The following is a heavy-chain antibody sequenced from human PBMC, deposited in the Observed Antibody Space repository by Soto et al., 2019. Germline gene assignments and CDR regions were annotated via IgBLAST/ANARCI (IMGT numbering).Heavy chain of an antibody. V-gene: IGHV1-3*01. CDR2: INAGNGNT. CDR3: ARAGFLLELL. Sequence: ASVKVSCKASGYTFTSYAMHWLRQAPGQRLEWMGWINAGNGNTKYSHKFQGRVTITRDTSASTAYMELSSLRSEDTAVYYCARAGFLLELLWGQATLVNVS. CDR1: GYTFTSYA. J-gene: IGHJ4*02. D-gene: IGHD1-7*01.